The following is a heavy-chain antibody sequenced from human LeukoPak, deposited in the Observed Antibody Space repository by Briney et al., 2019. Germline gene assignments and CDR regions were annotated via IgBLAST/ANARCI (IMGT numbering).Heavy chain of an antibody. CDR3: AGRRVLDASFDY. V-gene: IGHV3-66*02. CDR1: GFTVSGNY. Sequence: GGSLRLSCAASGFTVSGNYMSWVRQAPGKGLEWVSVIYSSDNTYYIDSVKGRFTISRDNSKNTLYLQMDSLRAEDTAVYYCAGRRVLDASFDYWGQGTLVTVSS. CDR2: IYSSDNT. J-gene: IGHJ4*02. D-gene: IGHD3-16*01.